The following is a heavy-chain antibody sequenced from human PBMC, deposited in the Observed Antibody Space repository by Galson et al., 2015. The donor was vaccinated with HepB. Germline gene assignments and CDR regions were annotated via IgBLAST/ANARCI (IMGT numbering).Heavy chain of an antibody. CDR1: GFTFSSYA. V-gene: IGHV3-64*01. D-gene: IGHD3-22*01. CDR3: ARARYDSSGYYYGGYFRH. Sequence: SLRLSCAASGFTFSSYAMHWVRQAPGKGLEYVSAISSNGGSTYYANSVKGRFTISRGNSKNTLYLQMGSLRAEDMAVYYCARARYDSSGYYYGGYFRHWGQGTLVTVSS. CDR2: ISSNGGST. J-gene: IGHJ1*01.